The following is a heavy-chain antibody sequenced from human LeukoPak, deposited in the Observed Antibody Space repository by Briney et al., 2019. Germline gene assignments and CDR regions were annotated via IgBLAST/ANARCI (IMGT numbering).Heavy chain of an antibody. J-gene: IGHJ4*02. CDR1: GFTFSSYG. CDR3: VRGSITMVRGVINALDY. V-gene: IGHV3-33*01. CDR2: IWYDGSNK. Sequence: PGGSLRLSCAASGFTFSSYGMHWVRQAPGKGLEWVAVIWYDGSNKYYADSVKGRFTISRDNSKNTRCLQMNSLRAEDTTVYYCVRGSITMVRGVINALDYWGQGTLVTVSS. D-gene: IGHD3-10*01.